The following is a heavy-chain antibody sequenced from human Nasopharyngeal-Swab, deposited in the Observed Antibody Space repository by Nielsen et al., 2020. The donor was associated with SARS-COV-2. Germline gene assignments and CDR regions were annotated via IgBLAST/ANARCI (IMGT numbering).Heavy chain of an antibody. V-gene: IGHV3-48*03. CDR3: ARSTSSSWYRPLDY. CDR1: GFTFSSYE. D-gene: IGHD6-13*01. J-gene: IGHJ4*02. Sequence: GESLKISCAAPGFTFSSYEMNWVRQAPGKGLEWVSYISSSGSTIYYADSVKGRFTISRDNAKNSLYLQMNSLRAEDTAVYYCARSTSSSWYRPLDYWGQGTLV. CDR2: ISSSGSTI.